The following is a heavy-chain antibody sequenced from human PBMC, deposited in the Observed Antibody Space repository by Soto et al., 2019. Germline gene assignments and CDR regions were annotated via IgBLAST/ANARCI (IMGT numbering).Heavy chain of an antibody. Sequence: ASVKVSCKASGYTFTDYYIHWVRQAPGQGLEWMGWINPKSGNTKYEEKFQARVTMTRDTSISTAYMQVSGLTSDDTAVYYCAKAPESSYNCFDPWGQGTLVTVSS. V-gene: IGHV1-2*02. CDR3: AKAPESSYNCFDP. CDR1: GYTFTDYY. CDR2: INPKSGNT. J-gene: IGHJ5*02.